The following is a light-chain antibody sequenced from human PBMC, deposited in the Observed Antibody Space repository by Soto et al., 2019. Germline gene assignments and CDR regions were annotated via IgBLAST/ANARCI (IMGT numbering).Light chain of an antibody. Sequence: PSTLSASVGARVSITCRASQSISNWLAWYQQKPGKAPKLLIYDASSLESGVPSRFSGSRSGTEFTLTISSLQPADFATYYCQQYNSYSEAFGQGTKVDIK. CDR1: QSISNW. V-gene: IGKV1-5*01. CDR3: QQYNSYSEA. CDR2: DAS. J-gene: IGKJ1*01.